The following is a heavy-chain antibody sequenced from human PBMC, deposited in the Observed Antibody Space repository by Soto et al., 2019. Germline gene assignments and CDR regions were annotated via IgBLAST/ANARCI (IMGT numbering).Heavy chain of an antibody. CDR2: FSGSGGST. CDR3: EKDRDYGDDAFDI. CDR1: GFSFSSYS. D-gene: IGHD4-17*01. Sequence: PXVCLRLSGAACGFSFSSYSKSWVRQAPGKGLEWVSAFSGSGGSTYYADSVKGRFTISRDNSKNTLYLQMNSLRAEDTAVYYCEKDRDYGDDAFDIWGQGTMVTVSS. V-gene: IGHV3-23*01. J-gene: IGHJ3*02.